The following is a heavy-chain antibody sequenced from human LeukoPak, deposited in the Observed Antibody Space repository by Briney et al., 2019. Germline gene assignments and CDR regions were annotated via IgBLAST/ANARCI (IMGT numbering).Heavy chain of an antibody. V-gene: IGHV4-59*04. CDR3: ARPYSSSDWYFDL. CDR2: IYYGGST. D-gene: IGHD6-6*01. Sequence: GSLRLSCVASGFTFSSYEMNWVRQPPGKGLEGIGNIYYGGSTYYNPSLKSRVTMSVDTSKNQFSLKLTSVTAADTAVYYCARPYSSSDWYFDLWGRGTLVTVSS. J-gene: IGHJ2*01. CDR1: GFTFSSYE.